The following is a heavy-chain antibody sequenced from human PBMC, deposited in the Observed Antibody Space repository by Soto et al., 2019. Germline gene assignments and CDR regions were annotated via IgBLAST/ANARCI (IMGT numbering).Heavy chain of an antibody. Sequence: PSETLSLTCTVSGGSISSSNYYWGWIRQPPGKGLEWIGSIYYSGSTYYNPSPKSRVTISVDTSNNQFSLKLTSLTAADTAVYYCDTTYTNKKTPFFRGGNFAPWGQGTLVTVSS. CDR3: DTTYTNKKTPFFRGGNFAP. V-gene: IGHV4-39*01. D-gene: IGHD1-1*01. CDR2: IYYSGST. CDR1: GGSISSSNYY. J-gene: IGHJ5*02.